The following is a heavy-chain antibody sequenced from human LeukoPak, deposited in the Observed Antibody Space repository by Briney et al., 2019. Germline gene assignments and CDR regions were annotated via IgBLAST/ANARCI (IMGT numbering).Heavy chain of an antibody. V-gene: IGHV3-49*04. CDR3: TRDPMVRGVNWFDP. CDR1: GFTFGDYA. J-gene: IGHJ5*02. D-gene: IGHD3-10*01. CDR2: IRSKAYGGTT. Sequence: GGSLRLSCTASGFTFGDYAMSWVRQAPGKGLEWVGFIRSKAYGGTTEYAAPVKGRFTISRDDSKSIAYLQMNSLKTEDTAVYYCTRDPMVRGVNWFDPWGQGTLVTVSS.